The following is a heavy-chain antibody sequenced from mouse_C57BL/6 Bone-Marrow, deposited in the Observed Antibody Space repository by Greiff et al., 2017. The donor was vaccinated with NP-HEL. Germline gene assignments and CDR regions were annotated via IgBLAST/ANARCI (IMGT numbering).Heavy chain of an antibody. CDR3: AREGNWVFAY. CDR2: FDPSDSYT. CDR1: GYTFTSYW. J-gene: IGHJ3*01. V-gene: IGHV1-69*01. D-gene: IGHD4-1*01. Sequence: VQLQQPGAELVMPGASVKLSCKASGYTFTSYWMHWVKQRPGQGLEWIGEFDPSDSYTNYNKKVKGKSTMTVDKSSSTAYMQLSSLTSEDSAVYYCAREGNWVFAYWGQGTLVTVSA.